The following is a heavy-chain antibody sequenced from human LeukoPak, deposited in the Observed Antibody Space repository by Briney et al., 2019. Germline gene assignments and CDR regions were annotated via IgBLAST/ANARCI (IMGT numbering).Heavy chain of an antibody. CDR1: GGSFSDSY. J-gene: IGHJ6*03. CDR2: INHSGST. D-gene: IGHD3-3*01. CDR3: ARVTYDFWSGYFFRRDQTYYYYMDV. Sequence: PSETLSLTCAVYGGSFSDSYWTWIRQPPGKGLEWIGEINHSGSTNYNPSLKSRVTISVDTSKNQFSLKLSSVTAADTAVYYCARVTYDFWSGYFFRRDQTYYYYMDVWGKGTTVTVSS. V-gene: IGHV4-34*01.